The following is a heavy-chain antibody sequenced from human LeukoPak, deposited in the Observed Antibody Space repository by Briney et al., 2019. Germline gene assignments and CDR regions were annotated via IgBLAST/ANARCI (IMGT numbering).Heavy chain of an antibody. J-gene: IGHJ4*02. CDR2: IYYTGST. CDR3: ARVVRDGSGYNYYFDY. V-gene: IGHV4-39*01. Sequence: PSEPLSLTCTVSGGSISRIIYYWGWIRQPPGKGLEWIGSIYYTGSTYYTPSLRSRVTISVDTSKNQFSLKLSAVTAADTAVYYCARVVRDGSGYNYYFDYWGQGTLGTVSS. D-gene: IGHD3-22*01. CDR1: GGSISRIIYY.